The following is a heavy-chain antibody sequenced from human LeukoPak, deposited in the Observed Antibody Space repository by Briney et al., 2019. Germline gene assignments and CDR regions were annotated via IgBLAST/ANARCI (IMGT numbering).Heavy chain of an antibody. Sequence: PSETLSLTCTVSGGSVSGSFYWNWIRQPPGKGLEWIGYIYSSGTINYNPSLKSRVTISLDTSKNQFSLKLTSVTPADTAVYYCAALAPHRPPDYWGQGTLVTVSS. J-gene: IGHJ4*02. CDR2: IYSSGTI. CDR3: AALAPHRPPDY. V-gene: IGHV4-61*01. D-gene: IGHD1-14*01. CDR1: GGSVSGSFY.